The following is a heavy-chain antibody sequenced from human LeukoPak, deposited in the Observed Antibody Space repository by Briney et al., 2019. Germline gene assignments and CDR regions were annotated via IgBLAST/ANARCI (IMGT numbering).Heavy chain of an antibody. CDR2: ISSSSSYI. Sequence: PGGSLRLSCAASGFTFSSYSMNWVRQAPGKGLEWVSSISSSSSYIYYADSVKGRFTISRDNAKNSLYLQMNSLRAEDTAVYYCARGAPYYYDSSGYPNLRFWGNYFDYWGQGTLVTVSS. J-gene: IGHJ4*02. CDR1: GFTFSSYS. D-gene: IGHD3-22*01. V-gene: IGHV3-21*01. CDR3: ARGAPYYYDSSGYPNLRFWGNYFDY.